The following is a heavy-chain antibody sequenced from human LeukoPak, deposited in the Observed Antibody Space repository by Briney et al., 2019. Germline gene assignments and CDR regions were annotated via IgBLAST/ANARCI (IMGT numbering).Heavy chain of an antibody. CDR2: ISDSGANT. CDR3: ARGGTTFEH. D-gene: IGHD1-1*01. V-gene: IGHV3-23*01. Sequence: HPGGTLRLSCAASGFTFSSYSMSWVRQAPGKGLEWVSIISDSGANTYYADSVRGRFTISRDNAENSLYLQMNSLRAEDTAVYYCARGGTTFEHWGQGTLVTVSS. CDR1: GFTFSSYS. J-gene: IGHJ4*02.